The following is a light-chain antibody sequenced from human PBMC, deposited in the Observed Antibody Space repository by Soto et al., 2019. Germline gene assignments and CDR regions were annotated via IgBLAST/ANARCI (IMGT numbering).Light chain of an antibody. Sequence: DIQTTQSPSSLSASVGDRVTITCQASQDITNYLNWYQQKPGKAPRLLLYDASSLETGVPSRFSGSGSGTDFTFTISSLQPEDIATYYCQHYDHLPITFGQGTRLEIK. J-gene: IGKJ5*01. CDR3: QHYDHLPIT. CDR2: DAS. V-gene: IGKV1-33*01. CDR1: QDITNY.